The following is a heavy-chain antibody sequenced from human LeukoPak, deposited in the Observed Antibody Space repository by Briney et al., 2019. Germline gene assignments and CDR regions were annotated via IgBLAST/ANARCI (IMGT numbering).Heavy chain of an antibody. CDR3: ARPMDYSFDL. J-gene: IGHJ5*02. D-gene: IGHD4-11*01. CDR2: IRYDGSNK. CDR1: GFTFSSYG. Sequence: GGSLRLSCAASGFTFSSYGMHWVRQAPGKGLEWVAFIRYDGSNKYYADSVKGRFTISRDNSKNTLSLQMNSLRAEDTAVYYCARPMDYSFDLWGQGTLVTVSS. V-gene: IGHV3-30*02.